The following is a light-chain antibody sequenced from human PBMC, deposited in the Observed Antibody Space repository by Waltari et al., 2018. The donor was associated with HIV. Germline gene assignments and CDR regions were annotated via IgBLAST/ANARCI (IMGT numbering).Light chain of an antibody. V-gene: IGLV1-44*01. J-gene: IGLJ1*01. CDR3: AAWDDSLNGYV. Sequence: QSVLTQPPSASGTPGQRVTISCSGRSSNIGGNTVNWYHQLPVTAPNGLSYSGNQRVSGVPDRVAGSKSGTSASLAISGLHSEDEADYYCAAWDDSLNGYVFGPGTKVTVL. CDR1: SSNIGGNT. CDR2: SGN.